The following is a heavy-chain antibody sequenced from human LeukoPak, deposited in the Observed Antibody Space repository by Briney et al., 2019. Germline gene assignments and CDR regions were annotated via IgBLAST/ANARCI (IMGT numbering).Heavy chain of an antibody. D-gene: IGHD2-2*01. V-gene: IGHV1-2*02. CDR2: INPNSGGT. CDR3: ARDLFKGCSTSCH. J-gene: IGHJ4*02. Sequence: ASVKVSCKASGYTFTGYYMHWVRQAPGQGLEWMGWINPNSGGTNYARKSQGRVTMTRDTSISTAYMELSRLRSDDTAVYYCARDLFKGCSTSCHWGQGTLVTVSS. CDR1: GYTFTGYY.